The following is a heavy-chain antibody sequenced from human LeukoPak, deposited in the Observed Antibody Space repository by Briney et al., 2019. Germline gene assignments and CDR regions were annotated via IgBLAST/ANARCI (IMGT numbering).Heavy chain of an antibody. CDR2: FDPEDGET. J-gene: IGHJ6*02. Sequence: ASVKVSCKASGYTFTSNGISWVRQAPGKGLEWMGGFDPEDGETIYAQKFQGRVTMTEDTSTDTAYMELSSLRSEDTAVYYCATDQAIVPYGMDVWGQGTTVTVSS. CDR3: ATDQAIVPYGMDV. CDR1: GYTFTSNG. D-gene: IGHD2-2*01. V-gene: IGHV1-24*01.